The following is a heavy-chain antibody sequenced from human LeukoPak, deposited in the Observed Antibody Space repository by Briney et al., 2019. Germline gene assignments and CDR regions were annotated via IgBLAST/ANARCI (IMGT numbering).Heavy chain of an antibody. CDR1: GFTFSSYS. CDR3: SRGENYYDSSASGDY. J-gene: IGHJ4*02. D-gene: IGHD3-22*01. CDR2: ISSSSTTI. V-gene: IGHV3-48*01. Sequence: GGSLRLSCAASGFTFSSYSVSWVRQAPGKGLDWISYISSSSTTIYYADSVKGRFIISRDNAKNSLFLQMNSLRAEDTAVYYCSRGENYYDSSASGDYWGQGTLVTVSS.